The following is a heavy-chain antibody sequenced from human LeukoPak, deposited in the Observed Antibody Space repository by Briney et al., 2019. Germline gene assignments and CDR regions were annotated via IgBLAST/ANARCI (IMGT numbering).Heavy chain of an antibody. CDR3: ARVLRYDFWSGYPLVFDY. J-gene: IGHJ4*02. V-gene: IGHV3-11*04. CDR2: ISSSGSTI. CDR1: GFTFSDYY. D-gene: IGHD3-3*01. Sequence: PGGSLRLSCAASGFTFSDYYMSWIRQAPGKGLEWVSYISSSGSTIYYADSVKGRFTISRDNSKNTLYLQMNSLRAEDTAVYYCARVLRYDFWSGYPLVFDYWGQGTLVTVSS.